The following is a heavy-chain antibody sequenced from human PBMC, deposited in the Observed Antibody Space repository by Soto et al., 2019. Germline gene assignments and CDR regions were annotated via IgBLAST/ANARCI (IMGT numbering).Heavy chain of an antibody. CDR3: GRGGTLRRNPGYDFY. CDR1: GYNFTSYW. J-gene: IGHJ4*02. D-gene: IGHD5-12*01. V-gene: IGHV5-10-1*01. CDR2: IDPGDSYT. Sequence: VESLKISCKGSGYNFTSYWINWVRQMPGKGLEGMGRIDPGDSYTNYTPSLQCHVSLSVDKSIHTAYLQWSSLKASETAMYFGGRGGTLRRNPGYDFYWGQGTLVTVSS.